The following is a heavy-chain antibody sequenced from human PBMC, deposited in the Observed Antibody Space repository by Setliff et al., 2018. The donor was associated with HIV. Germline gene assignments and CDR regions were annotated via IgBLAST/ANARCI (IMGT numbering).Heavy chain of an antibody. Sequence: ASVKVSCKISGYTLTEVSMHWVRQAPGKGLEWMGYFDPQDGKTIYAQKFLGRVIITADESTNTVEMELSSLTSEDTAVYYCARDDHYYDMGSILSDWYFDLWGRGTLVTVSS. J-gene: IGHJ2*01. D-gene: IGHD3-22*01. CDR2: FDPQDGKT. V-gene: IGHV1-24*01. CDR3: ARDDHYYDMGSILSDWYFDL. CDR1: GYTLTEVS.